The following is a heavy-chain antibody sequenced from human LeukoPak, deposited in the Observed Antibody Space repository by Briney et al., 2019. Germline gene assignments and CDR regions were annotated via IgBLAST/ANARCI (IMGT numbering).Heavy chain of an antibody. D-gene: IGHD2-21*02. Sequence: PSETLSLTCTVSGYAISRGYYWGWIRQPPGKGLEWIGSIYHSGSTFYNPSLKSRLTISVDTSKNQFFLKLSSVTAADTAVYYCARGRSVTAILSALNSWGQGTLVTVSS. J-gene: IGHJ4*02. CDR1: GYAISRGYY. CDR3: ARGRSVTAILSALNS. CDR2: IYHSGST. V-gene: IGHV4-38-2*02.